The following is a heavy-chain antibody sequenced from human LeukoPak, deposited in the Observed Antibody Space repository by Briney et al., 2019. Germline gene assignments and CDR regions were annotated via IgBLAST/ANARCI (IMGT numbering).Heavy chain of an antibody. V-gene: IGHV4-59*05. Sequence: SETLSLTCTVSGGSISSYYWSWIRQPAGKGLEWVGSIYYSGSTYYNPSLKSRVTISVDTSKNQFSLKLSSVTAADTAVYYCAVEDYGSGSYFNYFDYWGQGTLVTVSS. CDR2: IYYSGST. CDR3: AVEDYGSGSYFNYFDY. D-gene: IGHD3-10*01. CDR1: GGSISSYY. J-gene: IGHJ4*02.